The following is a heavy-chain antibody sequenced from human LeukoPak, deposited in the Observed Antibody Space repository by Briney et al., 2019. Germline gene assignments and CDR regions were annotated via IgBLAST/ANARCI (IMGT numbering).Heavy chain of an antibody. V-gene: IGHV1-18*01. D-gene: IGHD3-22*01. CDR3: AREFKPPGMSMIADFYGMDV. CDR1: GYIFTTYA. CDR2: ISAFNGNA. Sequence: ASVKVSCKASGYIFTTYAITWVRQAPGQGLEWMGGISAFNGNANYAQKFQGRVTLTTDTSTRTAYMELRSLRSDDTAVYFCAREFKPPGMSMIADFYGMDVWGQGTTVTVSS. J-gene: IGHJ6*02.